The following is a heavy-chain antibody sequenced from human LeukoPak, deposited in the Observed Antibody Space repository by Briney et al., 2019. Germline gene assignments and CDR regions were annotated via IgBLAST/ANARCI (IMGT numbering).Heavy chain of an antibody. J-gene: IGHJ6*03. CDR2: IYYSGST. Sequence: PSETLSLTCTVSGGSISSSSYYWGWIRQPPGKGLEWIGSIYYSGSTYYNPSLKSRVTISVDTSKNQFSLKLSSVTAADTAVYYCARKQGYYYYYYYYMDVWGKGTTVTVSS. D-gene: IGHD6-13*01. V-gene: IGHV4-39*07. CDR3: ARKQGYYYYYYYYMDV. CDR1: GGSISSSSYY.